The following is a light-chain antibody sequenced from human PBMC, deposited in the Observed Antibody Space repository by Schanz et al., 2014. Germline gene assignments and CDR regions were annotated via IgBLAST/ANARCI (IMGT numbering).Light chain of an antibody. CDR2: GAS. J-gene: IGKJ1*01. V-gene: IGKV3-20*01. CDR1: QSVSYY. CDR3: QQYGNSPRT. Sequence: EIVLTQSPATLSVSPGERATLSCRASQSVSYYLAWYQQKPGQAPRLLIYGASRRATGIPDRFSGSGSETDFTLTISRLEPEDFAVYYCQQYGNSPRTFGQGTKVEIK.